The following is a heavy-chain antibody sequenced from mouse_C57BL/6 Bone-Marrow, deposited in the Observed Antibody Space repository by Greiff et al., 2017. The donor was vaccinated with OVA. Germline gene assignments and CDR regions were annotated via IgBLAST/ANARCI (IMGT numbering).Heavy chain of an antibody. D-gene: IGHD2-14*01. CDR1: GYTFTSYG. CDR2: IYPRSGNT. J-gene: IGHJ4*01. CDR3: ARRRYDGGAMDY. Sequence: VKLMESGAELARPGASVKLSCKASGYTFTSYGISWVKQRTGQGLEWIGEIYPRSGNTYYNEKFKGKATLTADKSSSTAYMELRSLTSEDSAVYFCARRRYDGGAMDYWGQGTSVTVSS. V-gene: IGHV1-81*01.